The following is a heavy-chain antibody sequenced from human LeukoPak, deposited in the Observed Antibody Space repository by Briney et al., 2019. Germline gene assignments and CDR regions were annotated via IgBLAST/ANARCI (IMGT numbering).Heavy chain of an antibody. CDR3: TRVGTTWFHS. J-gene: IGHJ5*01. CDR1: GFTFSDAW. CDR2: IKSQTGGGTT. V-gene: IGHV3-15*01. Sequence: GGSLRLSCAASGFTFSDAWMRWVRQAPGKGLEWVGRIKSQTGGGTTDYAAPVKGRFSISRDDSKSTLYLQMNSLKTEDTAVYYCTRVGTTWFHSWGQGTLVTVSS. D-gene: IGHD1-26*01.